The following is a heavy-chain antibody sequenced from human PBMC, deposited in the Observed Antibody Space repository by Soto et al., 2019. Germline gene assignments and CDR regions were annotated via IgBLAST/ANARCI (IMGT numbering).Heavy chain of an antibody. CDR1: GYGFRSYG. J-gene: IGHJ6*02. Sequence: QVQLLQSGAAVRKPGASVTVSCKTSGYGFRSYGISWVRQSPGQAFEWMACISAYTDQTDYAQKFQGRLTLTTDTSTSTLNMDLRSLTSDDTAFNYGARDYHLGPRHGYGIDVWGQGTKVIVS. CDR2: ISAYTDQT. CDR3: ARDYHLGPRHGYGIDV. V-gene: IGHV1-18*01. D-gene: IGHD3-3*02.